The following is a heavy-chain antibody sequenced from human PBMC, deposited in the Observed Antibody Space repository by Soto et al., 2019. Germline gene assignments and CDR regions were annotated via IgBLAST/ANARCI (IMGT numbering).Heavy chain of an antibody. CDR2: IKQDGSEK. CDR1: GFTFSSYW. Sequence: PGGSLRLSCAASGFTFSSYWMSWVRQAPGKGLEWVANIKQDGSEKYYVDSVKGRFTISRDNAKNSLYLQMNSLRAEDTAVYYCARWFGEPFYYYGMDVWGQGTTVTVSS. J-gene: IGHJ6*02. D-gene: IGHD3-10*01. CDR3: ARWFGEPFYYYGMDV. V-gene: IGHV3-7*01.